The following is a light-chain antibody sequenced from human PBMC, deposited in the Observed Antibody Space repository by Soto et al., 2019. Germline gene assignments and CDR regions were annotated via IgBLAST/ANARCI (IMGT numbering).Light chain of an antibody. V-gene: IGKV3-15*01. CDR2: GAS. CDR1: QSVSSD. Sequence: EIVMMQSPATLSVSPGERVTLSCRASQSVSSDLAWYQYKPGQAPRLLIYGASTRATGTPARFSGSGSGTDFSLSISSLQSEDFAVYYCLQYNDWPPKQYTFGQGTKLEIK. J-gene: IGKJ2*01. CDR3: LQYNDWPPKQYT.